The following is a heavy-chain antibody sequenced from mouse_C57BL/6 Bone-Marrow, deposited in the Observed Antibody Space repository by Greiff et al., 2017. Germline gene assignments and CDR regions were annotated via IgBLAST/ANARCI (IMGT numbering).Heavy chain of an antibody. CDR3: ARGGSSGPWFAY. D-gene: IGHD3-2*02. V-gene: IGHV1-76*01. CDR1: GYTFTDYY. Sequence: VKLMESGAELVRPGASVKLSCKASGYTFTDYYINWVKQRPGQGLEWIARIYPGSGNTYYNEKFKGKATLTAEKSSSTAYMQISSLTSEDSAVYDCARGGSSGPWFAYWGQGTLVTVSA. J-gene: IGHJ3*01. CDR2: IYPGSGNT.